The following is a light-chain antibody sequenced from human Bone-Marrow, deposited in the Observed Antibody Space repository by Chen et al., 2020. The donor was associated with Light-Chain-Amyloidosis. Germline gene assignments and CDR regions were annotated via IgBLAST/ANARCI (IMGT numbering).Light chain of an antibody. CDR3: QSADSSGTYEVI. CDR1: DLPTKY. V-gene: IGLV3-25*03. Sequence: SYELTQPPSVSLSPGQTPRITCSGDDLPTKYAYWYQQKPGQAPVLVIHRETERPSGISERFSGSSSGTTATLTISGVQAEDEADYHCQSADSSGTYEVIFGGGTKLTVL. J-gene: IGLJ2*01. CDR2: RET.